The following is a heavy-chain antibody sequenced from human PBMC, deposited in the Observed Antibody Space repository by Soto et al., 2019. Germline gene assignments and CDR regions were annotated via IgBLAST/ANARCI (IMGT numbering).Heavy chain of an antibody. CDR1: RNSFIDYY. D-gene: IGHD1-1*01. V-gene: IGHV1-2*02. CDR2: IKSNSGGT. Sequence: QVELVQSGAEVRKPGASVKVSCKASRNSFIDYYIHWVRQAPGQGLEWMGWIKSNSGGTKYAQRFQGRVTMTRDTSISTFYMELSRLKSDDTAVYYCAREDYNWNDYYYYGMDVWGQGTTVIVSS. CDR3: AREDYNWNDYYYYGMDV. J-gene: IGHJ6*02.